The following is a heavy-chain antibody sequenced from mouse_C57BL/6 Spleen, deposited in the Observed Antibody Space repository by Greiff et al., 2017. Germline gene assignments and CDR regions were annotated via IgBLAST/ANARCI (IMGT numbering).Heavy chain of an antibody. Sequence: VVKPGASVKLSCKATGYTFTGYWIEWVKQRPGHGLEWIGEILPGSGSTNYNEKFKGKATFTADTSSNTAYMQLSSLTTEDSAIYYCARGGYYGSRGRYFDVWGTGTTVTVSS. CDR2: ILPGSGST. V-gene: IGHV1-9*01. CDR3: ARGGYYGSRGRYFDV. D-gene: IGHD1-1*01. J-gene: IGHJ1*03. CDR1: GYTFTGYW.